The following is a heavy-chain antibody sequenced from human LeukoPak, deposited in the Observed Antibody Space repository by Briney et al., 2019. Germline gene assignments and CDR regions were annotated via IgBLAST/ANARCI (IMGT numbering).Heavy chain of an antibody. Sequence: GGSLRLSCVVSGFIVSSNYMSWVRQAPGKGLEWVSVIYSGGSTYYADSVKGRFTISRDNSKNTLYLQMNSLRAEDTAVYYCARVYSGYDYYSSWGQGTLVTVSS. D-gene: IGHD5-12*01. J-gene: IGHJ5*02. CDR1: GFIVSSNY. CDR3: ARVYSGYDYYSS. CDR2: IYSGGST. V-gene: IGHV3-66*01.